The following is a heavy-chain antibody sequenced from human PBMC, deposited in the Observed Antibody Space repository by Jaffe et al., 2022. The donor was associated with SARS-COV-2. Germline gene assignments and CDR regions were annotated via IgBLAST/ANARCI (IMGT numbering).Heavy chain of an antibody. D-gene: IGHD6-19*01. Sequence: QVQLVQSGAEVKKPGASVKVSCKASGYTFTKFGISWVRQAPGQGLECVGWVSAYNGNTNYAQKFQGRVTMTTDTSTSTAYMELRSLRSDDTAVYYCARAASSGWYGPWFDPWGQGTLVTVSS. V-gene: IGHV1-18*01. CDR3: ARAASSGWYGPWFDP. CDR1: GYTFTKFG. CDR2: VSAYNGNT. J-gene: IGHJ5*02.